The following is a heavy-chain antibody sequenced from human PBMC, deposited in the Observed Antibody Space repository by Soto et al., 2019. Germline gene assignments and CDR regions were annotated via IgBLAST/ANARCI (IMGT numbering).Heavy chain of an antibody. CDR3: ARGAPPDS. CDR2: ISYDGNNE. J-gene: IGHJ4*02. V-gene: IGHV3-30-3*01. CDR1: GFTFSNYA. Sequence: QVQLVESGGGVVQPGRSLRLSCAASGFTFSNYAMYWVRQAPGKGLEWVAVISYDGNNEYYADSVKGRFTIFRDNSKNTLYLQLNRLRADDAAVYYCARGAPPDSWGQGTLVTVSS.